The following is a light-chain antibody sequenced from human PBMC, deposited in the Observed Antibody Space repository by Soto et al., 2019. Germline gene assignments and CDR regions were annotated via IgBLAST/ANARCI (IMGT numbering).Light chain of an antibody. CDR1: SSDVGNYNY. Sequence: QSALTQPASVSGSPGQSITISCTRTSSDVGNYNYVSWYQQHPGKAPKLMIYDVSDRPSGVSNRFSGSKSGNTASLTISGLQAEDEADYYCSSYTSSSTRVFGTGTKLTVL. V-gene: IGLV2-14*01. CDR3: SSYTSSSTRV. J-gene: IGLJ1*01. CDR2: DVS.